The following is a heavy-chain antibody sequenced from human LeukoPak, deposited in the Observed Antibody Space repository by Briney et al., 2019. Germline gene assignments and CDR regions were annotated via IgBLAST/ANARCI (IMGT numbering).Heavy chain of an antibody. CDR2: ISGSGGST. D-gene: IGHD6-19*01. V-gene: IGHV3-23*01. J-gene: IGHJ4*02. CDR1: GFTFSSYA. CDR3: ANASVAGTVGDY. Sequence: GGSLRLSCAASGFTFSSYAMSWVRQAPGKGLEWVSAISGSGGSTYYADSVKGRFTISRDNSKNTLYLQMNSLRAEDTAVYYCANASVAGTVGDYWGQGTLVTVSS.